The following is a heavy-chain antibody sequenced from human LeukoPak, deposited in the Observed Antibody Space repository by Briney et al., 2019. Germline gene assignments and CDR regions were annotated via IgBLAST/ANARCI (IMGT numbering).Heavy chain of an antibody. CDR1: GGSISSYY. V-gene: IGHV4-4*07. J-gene: IGHJ4*02. D-gene: IGHD6-19*01. CDR3: ANEDPRSGLDY. CDR2: IYISGST. Sequence: SETLSLTCTVSGGSISSYYWSWIRQPAGKGLEWIGRIYISGSTNYNPSLKSRVTMSVDTSKNQFSLKLSSVTAADTAVYYCANEDPRSGLDYWGQGTLVTVSS.